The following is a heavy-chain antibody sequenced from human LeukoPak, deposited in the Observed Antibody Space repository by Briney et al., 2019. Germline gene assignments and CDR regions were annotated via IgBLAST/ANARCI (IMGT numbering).Heavy chain of an antibody. V-gene: IGHV3-21*01. CDR2: ISSSSSYI. Sequence: GGSLRLSCAASGFTFSTYSMNWVRQAPGKGLEWVSSISSSSSYIYYADSAKGRFTISRDNAKNSLFLQMNSLRAEDTALYYCARDRSTNSYAEYFFDYWGQGTLVTVSS. CDR1: GFTFSTYS. D-gene: IGHD5-18*01. J-gene: IGHJ4*02. CDR3: ARDRSTNSYAEYFFDY.